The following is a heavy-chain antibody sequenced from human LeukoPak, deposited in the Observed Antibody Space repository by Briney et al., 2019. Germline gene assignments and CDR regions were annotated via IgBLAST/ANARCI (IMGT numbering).Heavy chain of an antibody. CDR1: GDSISGPY. Sequence: RPSETLSLTCNVSGDSISGPYWNWIRQSPGRGLEWIGYTHYTGETNYNPSLKSRLTMSVDTSNNQVYLRLSSVTAADTAVYYCGRILGSGSDHWGQGTLVTVSS. V-gene: IGHV4-59*11. CDR3: GRILGSGSDH. D-gene: IGHD3-10*01. CDR2: THYTGET. J-gene: IGHJ4*02.